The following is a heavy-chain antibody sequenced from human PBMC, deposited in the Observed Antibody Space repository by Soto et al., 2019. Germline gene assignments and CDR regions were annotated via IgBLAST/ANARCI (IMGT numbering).Heavy chain of an antibody. Sequence: GGSLRLSCTASGFTFGSYAMIWFRQVPGKGLEWVSGLYGSGRGIHYADSAKGRFTISRDNSADSVYLQMNSLRVEDTAVYYCAKDAVPGDGVWLAHDWGQGTVVTVYS. CDR2: LYGSGRGI. CDR1: GFTFGSYA. CDR3: AKDAVPGDGVWLAHD. D-gene: IGHD3-16*01. J-gene: IGHJ4*02. V-gene: IGHV3-23*01.